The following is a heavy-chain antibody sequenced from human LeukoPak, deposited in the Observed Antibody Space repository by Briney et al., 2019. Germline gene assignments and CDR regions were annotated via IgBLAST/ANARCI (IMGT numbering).Heavy chain of an antibody. CDR2: ISSSGSTI. Sequence: MAGGSLRLSCAASGFTFSDYYMSWIRQAPGKGLEWVSYISSSGSTIYYADSVKGRFTISRDNAKNSLYLQMNSLRAEDTAVYYCARDGSVSGSYCSLDYWGQGTLVTVSS. D-gene: IGHD1-26*01. V-gene: IGHV3-11*01. CDR1: GFTFSDYY. J-gene: IGHJ4*02. CDR3: ARDGSVSGSYCSLDY.